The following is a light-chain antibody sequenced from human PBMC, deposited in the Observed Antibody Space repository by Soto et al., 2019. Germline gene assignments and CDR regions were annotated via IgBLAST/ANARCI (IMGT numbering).Light chain of an antibody. CDR3: QKYNSGPLT. CDR1: QGIVNF. J-gene: IGKJ4*01. Sequence: DIQMTQSPSSLSASVGDRVTITCRASQGIVNFLAWYQQKPGEVPKLLIYAASILQSGVPSRFSGSGSGTEFTLTISSLQPEDVATYYCQKYNSGPLTFGGGTKVELK. V-gene: IGKV1-27*01. CDR2: AAS.